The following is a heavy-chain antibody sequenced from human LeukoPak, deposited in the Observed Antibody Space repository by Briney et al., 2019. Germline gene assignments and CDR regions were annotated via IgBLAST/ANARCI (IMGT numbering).Heavy chain of an antibody. Sequence: ASVKVSCKASGYSFTSQGMNWVRQAPGQGLEWMGWINTESGNPTYAQGFTGGFVFSLDSSVSTAYLQIRNLMLEDTAKYYCAREILRFDIWGQGTMVIVSP. V-gene: IGHV7-4-1*02. CDR2: INTESGNP. CDR3: AREILRFDI. J-gene: IGHJ3*02. CDR1: GYSFTSQG.